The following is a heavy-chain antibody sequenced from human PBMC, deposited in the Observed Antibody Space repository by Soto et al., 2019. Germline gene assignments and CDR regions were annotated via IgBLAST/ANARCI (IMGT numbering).Heavy chain of an antibody. Sequence: SVRVSCKXSGGTFSSYAISWVRQAPGQGLEWMGGIIPIFGTANYAQKFQGRVTITADKSTSTAYMELSSLRSEDTAVYYCARASLIVARYNWFDPWGQGTLVTVSS. J-gene: IGHJ5*02. CDR2: IIPIFGTA. CDR3: ARASLIVARYNWFDP. V-gene: IGHV1-69*06. CDR1: GGTFSSYA. D-gene: IGHD5-12*01.